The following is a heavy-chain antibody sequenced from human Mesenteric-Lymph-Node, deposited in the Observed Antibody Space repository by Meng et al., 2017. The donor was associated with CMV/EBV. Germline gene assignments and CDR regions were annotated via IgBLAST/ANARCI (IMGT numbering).Heavy chain of an antibody. V-gene: IGHV4-59*01. CDR1: GGSISSYY. CDR2: TSNSGST. D-gene: IGHD3-16*02. Sequence: SETLSLTCTVSGGSISSYYWSWIRQPPGKGLEWMAFTSNSGSTDYNPSLKSRATISVDTSKNQVSLKMTSVTAADTAVYYCARGRVRSNLGGLIVVRDDALDVWGQGTMVTVSS. CDR3: ARGRVRSNLGGLIVVRDDALDV. J-gene: IGHJ3*01.